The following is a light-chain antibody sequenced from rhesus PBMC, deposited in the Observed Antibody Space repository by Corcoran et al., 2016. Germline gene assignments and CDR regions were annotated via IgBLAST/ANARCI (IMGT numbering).Light chain of an antibody. Sequence: DIQMTQSPSSLSASVGDTVTITCRASQGISNHLAWYQQKPGKVPKALMYSVSPLQSGVPSRFSGIGSGTDFTLTICSLQPEDFATYYCQHGYGTPWTFGQGTKVEIK. CDR2: SVS. CDR3: QHGYGTPWT. J-gene: IGKJ1*01. V-gene: IGKV1S15*01. CDR1: QGISNH.